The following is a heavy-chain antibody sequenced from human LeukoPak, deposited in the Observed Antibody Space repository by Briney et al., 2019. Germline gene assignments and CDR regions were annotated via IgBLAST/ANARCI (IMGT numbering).Heavy chain of an antibody. CDR3: ARDKAARELYAYIDY. CDR1: GYTFTGYY. V-gene: IGHV1-2*02. J-gene: IGHJ4*02. CDR2: INPNSGGT. D-gene: IGHD3-10*01. Sequence: ASVKVSCKASGYTFTGYYMHWVRQAPGQGLEWMGWINPNSGGTNYTQKFQGRVTMTRDTSISTAYMELSSLRSEDTAVYYCARDKAARELYAYIDYWGQGTLVTVSS.